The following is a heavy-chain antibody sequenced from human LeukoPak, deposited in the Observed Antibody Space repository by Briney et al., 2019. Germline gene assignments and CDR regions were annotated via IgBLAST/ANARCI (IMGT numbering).Heavy chain of an antibody. CDR2: ISGSSGST. D-gene: IGHD1-26*01. CDR3: AKDFPIFEVGVNDAFDI. V-gene: IGHV3-23*01. Sequence: GGSLRLSCAASGFTFSSYAMSWVRQAPGKGLEWVSAISGSSGSTYYADSVKGRFTISRDNSKNTLYLQMNSLRAEDTAVYYCAKDFPIFEVGVNDAFDIWGQGTMVTVSS. J-gene: IGHJ3*02. CDR1: GFTFSSYA.